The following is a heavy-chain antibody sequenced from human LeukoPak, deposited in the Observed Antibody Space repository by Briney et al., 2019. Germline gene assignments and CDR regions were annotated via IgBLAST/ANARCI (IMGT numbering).Heavy chain of an antibody. CDR3: ARRAGAYSHPYDY. CDR1: GFTLSNYW. D-gene: IGHD4/OR15-4a*01. J-gene: IGHJ4*02. CDR2: INTDGSST. Sequence: GGSLRLSCAASGFTLSNYWIHWVRQAPGKGLVWVSRINTDGSSTNYADSVRGRFTVSRDNAKNTLYLQMNSLRAEDTAVYYCARRAGAYSHPYDYWGQGTLVTVSS. V-gene: IGHV3-74*01.